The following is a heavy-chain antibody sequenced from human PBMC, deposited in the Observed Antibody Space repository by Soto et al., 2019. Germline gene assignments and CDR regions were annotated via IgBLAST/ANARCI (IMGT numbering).Heavy chain of an antibody. CDR3: ARLGPYCISTSCYRYYYYGMDV. CDR2: IWYDGSSK. V-gene: IGHV3-33*08. J-gene: IGHJ6*02. Sequence: PAGSLKLSCAASGFTFSSYALSWVRQAPGKGLEWVSVIWYDGSSKYYADSVKGRFTISRDNSKNTLYLQMNSLRAEDTAVYYCARLGPYCISTSCYRYYYYGMDVWGQGTTVTVSS. CDR1: GFTFSSYA. D-gene: IGHD2-2*01.